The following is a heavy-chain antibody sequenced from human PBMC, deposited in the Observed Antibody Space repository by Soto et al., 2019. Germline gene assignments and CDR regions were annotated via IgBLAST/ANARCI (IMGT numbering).Heavy chain of an antibody. CDR1: GFTFSSYA. J-gene: IGHJ4*02. CDR2: ISYDGSNK. V-gene: IGHV3-30-3*01. CDR3: ASGGSGYDQPLFDY. D-gene: IGHD5-12*01. Sequence: GGSLRLSCAASGFTFSSYAMHWVRQAPGKGLEWVAVISYDGSNKYYADSVKGRFTISRDNSKNTLYLQMNSLRAEDTAVYYCASGGSGYDQPLFDYWGQGTLVTVSS.